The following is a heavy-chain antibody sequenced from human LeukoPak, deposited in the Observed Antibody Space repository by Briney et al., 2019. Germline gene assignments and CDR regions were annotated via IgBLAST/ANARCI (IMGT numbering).Heavy chain of an antibody. CDR3: ARELGSSGVFGFFDY. Sequence: GGSLRLSCAASGFTFSNYVMHWVRQASGKGLEYGSAISTNGVDTYYANSVKGRFTISRDNSKNILYLQMGSLRTEDQAVYYCARELGSSGVFGFFDYWGQGALVTVSS. CDR1: GFTFSNYV. J-gene: IGHJ4*02. V-gene: IGHV3-64*01. CDR2: ISTNGVDT. D-gene: IGHD2-15*01.